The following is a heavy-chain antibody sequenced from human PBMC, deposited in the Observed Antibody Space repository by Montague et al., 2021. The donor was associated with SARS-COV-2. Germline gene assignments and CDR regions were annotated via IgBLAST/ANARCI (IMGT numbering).Heavy chain of an antibody. D-gene: IGHD4-17*01. J-gene: IGHJ6*02. V-gene: IGHV4-34*01. CDR3: ARGRPVTTFYYYYGMDV. CDR1: GGSFSGYY. CDR2: ISHSGST. Sequence: SETLSLTCAVYGGSFSGYYWSWIRQPPGKGLEWIGEISHSGSTNYNPSLKSRVTISVDTSKNQFSLKLSSVTAADTAVYYCARGRPVTTFYYYYGMDVWGQGTTVTVSS.